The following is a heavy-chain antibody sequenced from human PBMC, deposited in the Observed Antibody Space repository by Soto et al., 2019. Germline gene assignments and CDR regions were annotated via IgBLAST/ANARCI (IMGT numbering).Heavy chain of an antibody. D-gene: IGHD2-2*01. V-gene: IGHV1-46*01. Sequence: ASVKVSCKASGYTFTSYYMHWVRQAPGQGLEWMGIINPSGGSTSYAQKFQGRVTMTRDTSTSTVYMELSSLRSEDTAVYYCAREVPAADHNYYYGMDVWGQGTTVTVPS. CDR1: GYTFTSYY. CDR3: AREVPAADHNYYYGMDV. CDR2: INPSGGST. J-gene: IGHJ6*02.